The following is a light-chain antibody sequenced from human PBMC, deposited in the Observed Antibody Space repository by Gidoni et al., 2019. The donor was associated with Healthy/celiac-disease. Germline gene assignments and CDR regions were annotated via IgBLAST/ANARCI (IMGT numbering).Light chain of an antibody. J-gene: IGKJ4*01. CDR1: QGISSY. V-gene: IGKV1-9*01. Sequence: SQVTQAPSFLSASVGDRVTITCWASQGISSYLAWYPQKPGKAPKLLIYAASTLQSGVPSRFSGSGSGTEFTLTISSLQPEDFATYYCQQLNSYPLTFGGGTKVEIK. CDR3: QQLNSYPLT. CDR2: AAS.